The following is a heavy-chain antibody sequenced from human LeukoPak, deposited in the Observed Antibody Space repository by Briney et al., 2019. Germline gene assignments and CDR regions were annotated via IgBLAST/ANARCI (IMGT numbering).Heavy chain of an antibody. CDR1: GGSFSGYY. CDR3: ARDIKRSKGGGAFDI. CDR2: INHSGST. V-gene: IGHV4-34*01. Sequence: SETLSLTCAVYGGSFSGYYWSWIRQPPGKGLEWIGGINHSGSTNYNPSLKSRVTISVDTSKNQFSLKLSSVTAADTAVYYCARDIKRSKGGGAFDIWGQGTMVTVSS. J-gene: IGHJ3*02. D-gene: IGHD1-1*01.